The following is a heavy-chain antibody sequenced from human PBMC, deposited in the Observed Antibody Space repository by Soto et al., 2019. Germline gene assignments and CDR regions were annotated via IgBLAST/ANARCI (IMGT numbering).Heavy chain of an antibody. CDR1: SGAIGNHN. J-gene: IGHJ6*02. V-gene: IGHV4-59*08. CDR2: VRDSGGI. Sequence: SETRSLAWSGSSGAIGNHNWVWIRLRPGKGLEWIGYVRDSGGISYNPSLNSRVTISLDTSKKQFSLRLTSVTAADTAVYYCVRQGFGPLHGLVHVWGPGTTVT. D-gene: IGHD3-10*01. CDR3: VRQGFGPLHGLVHV.